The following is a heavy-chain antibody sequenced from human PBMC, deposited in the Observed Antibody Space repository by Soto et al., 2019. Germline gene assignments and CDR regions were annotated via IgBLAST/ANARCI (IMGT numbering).Heavy chain of an antibody. Sequence: ASVKVSCKASGYTFTSYDINWVRQATGQGLEWMGWMNPNSGNTGYAQKYQGRVTMTRNTSISTAYMELSSLRSEDTAVYYCARGRTSYYYDSSGYYREYYYYYGMDVWGQGTTVTVSS. CDR2: MNPNSGNT. CDR1: GYTFTSYD. J-gene: IGHJ6*02. V-gene: IGHV1-8*01. D-gene: IGHD3-22*01. CDR3: ARGRTSYYYDSSGYYREYYYYYGMDV.